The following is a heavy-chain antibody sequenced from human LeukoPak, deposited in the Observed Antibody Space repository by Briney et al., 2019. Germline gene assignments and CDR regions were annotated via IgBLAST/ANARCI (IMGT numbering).Heavy chain of an antibody. J-gene: IGHJ5*02. CDR1: GGSFSGYY. V-gene: IGHV4-34*01. CDR3: AGDGRHRYYYDSSGFYGSWFDP. Sequence: SETLSLTCAVYGGSFSGYYWSWIRQPPGKGLEWIGEINHSGSTNYNPSLKSRVTISVDTSKNQFSLKLSSVTAADTAVYYCAGDGRHRYYYDSSGFYGSWFDPWGQGTLVTVSS. CDR2: INHSGST. D-gene: IGHD3-22*01.